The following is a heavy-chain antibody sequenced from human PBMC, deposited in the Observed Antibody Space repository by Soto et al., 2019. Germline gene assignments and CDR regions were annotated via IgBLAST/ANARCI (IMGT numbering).Heavy chain of an antibody. Sequence: QTLSLTCAISGDSVSSNSAAWNWIRQSPSRGLEWLGRTYYRSKWYNDYAESVKSRITINPDASKNQFSLHLNSVTPEDTAVYYCARDPPDFHSAFDYWGQGTLVAVSS. CDR1: GDSVSSNSAA. D-gene: IGHD4-4*01. J-gene: IGHJ4*02. CDR3: ARDPPDFHSAFDY. CDR2: TYYRSKWYN. V-gene: IGHV6-1*01.